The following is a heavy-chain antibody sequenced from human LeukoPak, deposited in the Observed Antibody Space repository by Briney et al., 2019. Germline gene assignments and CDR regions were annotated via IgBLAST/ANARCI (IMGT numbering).Heavy chain of an antibody. D-gene: IGHD2-15*01. V-gene: IGHV1-2*06. CDR1: GYTFTAYY. J-gene: IGHJ6*02. Sequence: ASVKVSSKASGYTFTAYYMHWVRQAPRQGLEWMGRINPNNGGTNYAQKFQGRVTMTRDTSISTSYMELSRLRSDDTAVYYCARGGGYCSGGSCYVFSYAMDVWGQGTTVTVSS. CDR2: INPNNGGT. CDR3: ARGGGYCSGGSCYVFSYAMDV.